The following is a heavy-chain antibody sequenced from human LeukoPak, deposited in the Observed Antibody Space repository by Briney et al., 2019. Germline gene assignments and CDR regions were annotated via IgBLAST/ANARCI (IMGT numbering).Heavy chain of an antibody. V-gene: IGHV4-39*01. CDR3: ARQNSGYYDY. D-gene: IGHD3-22*01. J-gene: IGHJ4*02. CDR1: GGSISSSIYY. Sequence: SETLSLTCTVSGGSISSSIYYWGWIRQPPGKGLEWIGSIYYSGSTYYNPSPKSRVTISVDTSKNQFSLKLSSVTAADTAVYYCARQNSGYYDYWGQETLVTVSS. CDR2: IYYSGST.